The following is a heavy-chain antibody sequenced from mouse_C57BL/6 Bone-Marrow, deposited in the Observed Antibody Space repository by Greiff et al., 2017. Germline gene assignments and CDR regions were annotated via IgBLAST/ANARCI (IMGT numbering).Heavy chain of an antibody. CDR3: ARFDYDSAMDY. Sequence: EVQLQESGPELVKPGASVKISCKASGYSFTGNYMNWVKQSPEKSLEWIGEINPSTGGTTYNQKFKAKATLTVDKSSSTAYMQLKSLTSEDSAVYYCARFDYDSAMDYWGQGTSVTVSS. CDR2: INPSTGGT. J-gene: IGHJ4*01. D-gene: IGHD2-4*01. CDR1: GYSFTGNY. V-gene: IGHV1-42*01.